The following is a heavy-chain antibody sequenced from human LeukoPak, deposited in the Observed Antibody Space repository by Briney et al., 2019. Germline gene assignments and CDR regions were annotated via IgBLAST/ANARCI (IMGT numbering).Heavy chain of an antibody. Sequence: PSETLSLTCAVYGGSFSGYYWSWIRQPPGKGLEWIGEINHSGSTNYNPSLKSRVTISVDTSKNQFSMKLSSVTAADTAVYYCARLYSGSYIYWGQGTLVTVSS. CDR1: GGSFSGYY. CDR2: INHSGST. V-gene: IGHV4-34*01. D-gene: IGHD1-26*01. CDR3: ARLYSGSYIY. J-gene: IGHJ4*02.